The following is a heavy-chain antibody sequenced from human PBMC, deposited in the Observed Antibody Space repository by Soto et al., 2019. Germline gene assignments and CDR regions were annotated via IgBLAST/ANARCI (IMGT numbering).Heavy chain of an antibody. V-gene: IGHV3-66*01. CDR2: IYSGGST. CDR1: GFTDSSNY. CDR3: AQDYYGSGSYYQRY. D-gene: IGHD3-10*01. Sequence: EVQLVESGGGLIQPGGSLRLSCAASGFTDSSNYMSWVRQAPGKGLEWVSVIYSGGSTYYADSVKGRFTISRDNSKNTLYLQMNSLRAEDTAVYYCAQDYYGSGSYYQRYWGQGTLVSVSS. J-gene: IGHJ4*02.